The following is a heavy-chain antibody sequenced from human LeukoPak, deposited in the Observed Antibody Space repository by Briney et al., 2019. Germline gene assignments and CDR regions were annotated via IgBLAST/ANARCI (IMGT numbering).Heavy chain of an antibody. CDR1: GFTFSSNW. CDR3: ARDTGRAFDI. CDR2: VKSDASST. J-gene: IGHJ3*02. D-gene: IGHD4-17*01. Sequence: GGSLRLSCAASGFTFSSNWMHWVRQAPGKGLVWVSGVKSDASSTYYADSVKGRFTISRDNAKNTLYLQMNSLRAEDTAVYYCARDTGRAFDIWGQGTMVTVSS. V-gene: IGHV3-74*01.